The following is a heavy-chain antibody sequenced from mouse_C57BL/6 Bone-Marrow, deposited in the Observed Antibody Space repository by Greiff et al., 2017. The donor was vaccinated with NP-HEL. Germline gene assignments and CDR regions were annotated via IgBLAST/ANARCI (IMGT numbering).Heavy chain of an antibody. D-gene: IGHD1-3*01. Sequence: EVQGVESGGGLVKPGGSLKLSCAASGFTFSSYAMSWVRQTPEKRLEWVATISDGGSYTYYPDNVKGRFTISRDNAKNNLYLQMSHLKSEDTARYYCARDKEAYWGQGTLVTVSA. CDR1: GFTFSSYA. CDR3: ARDKEAY. CDR2: ISDGGSYT. J-gene: IGHJ3*01. V-gene: IGHV5-4*01.